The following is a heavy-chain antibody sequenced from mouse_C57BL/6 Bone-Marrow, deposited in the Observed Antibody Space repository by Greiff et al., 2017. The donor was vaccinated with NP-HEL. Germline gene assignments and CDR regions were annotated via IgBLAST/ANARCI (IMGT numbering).Heavy chain of an antibody. CDR3: APLGLYYGYDSYFDY. Sequence: VQLQHPGAELVKPGASVKVSCKASGYTFTSYWMHWVKQRPGQGLEWIGRIHPSDSDTNYNQKFKGKATLTVDKSSSPAYMQPSSLTSEDSAVYYCAPLGLYYGYDSYFDYWGQGTTLTVSS. CDR2: IHPSDSDT. CDR1: GYTFTSYW. D-gene: IGHD2-2*01. V-gene: IGHV1-74*01. J-gene: IGHJ2*01.